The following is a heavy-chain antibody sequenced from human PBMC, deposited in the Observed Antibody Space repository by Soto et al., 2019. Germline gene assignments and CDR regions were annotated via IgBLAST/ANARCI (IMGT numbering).Heavy chain of an antibody. CDR2: INHSGST. V-gene: IGHV4-34*01. CDR1: GGTLSGYY. J-gene: IGHJ6*02. D-gene: IGHD3-9*01. CDR3: ARGRMYYDILTGFYHYYGMDV. Sequence: SENLSHTYAVYGGTLSGYYWSGFRHPLEKGLEWIGEINHSGSTNYNPSLKSRVTISVDTSKNQFSLKLSSVTAADTAVYYCARGRMYYDILTGFYHYYGMDVWGQGTTVT.